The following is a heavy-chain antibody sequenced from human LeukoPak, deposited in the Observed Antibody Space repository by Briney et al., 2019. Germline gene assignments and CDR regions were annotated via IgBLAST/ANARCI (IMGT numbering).Heavy chain of an antibody. D-gene: IGHD2-21*02. CDR1: GGSISSYY. CDR3: ARGPYCGGDCYFAY. J-gene: IGHJ4*02. Sequence: PSETLSLTCTVSGGSISSYYWSWIRQPAGKGLEWIGRIYTSGSTYYNPSLKSRVTMSVDTSKNQFSLKLSSVTAADTAVYFCARGPYCGGDCYFAYWGQGTLVTASS. V-gene: IGHV4-4*07. CDR2: IYTSGST.